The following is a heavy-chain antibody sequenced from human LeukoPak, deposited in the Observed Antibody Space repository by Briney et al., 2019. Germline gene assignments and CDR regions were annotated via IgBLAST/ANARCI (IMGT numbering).Heavy chain of an antibody. CDR3: ARERPNRITIFGPTDY. J-gene: IGHJ4*02. V-gene: IGHV3-48*03. CDR2: ISSSGSTI. CDR1: GFTFSSYE. Sequence: PGGSLRLSCAASGFTFSSYEMNWVRQAPGKGLEWVSYISSSGSTIYYADSVKGRFTISRDNAKNSLYLQMNSLRAEDTAAYYCARERPNRITIFGPTDYWGQGTLVTVSS. D-gene: IGHD3-3*01.